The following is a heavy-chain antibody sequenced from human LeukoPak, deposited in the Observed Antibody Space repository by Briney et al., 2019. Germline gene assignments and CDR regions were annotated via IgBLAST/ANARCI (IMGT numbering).Heavy chain of an antibody. D-gene: IGHD3-9*01. V-gene: IGHV4-59*08. J-gene: IGHJ4*02. Sequence: PSETLSLTCTVSGGSISSYYWSWIRQPPGKGLEWIGYIDYSGSTNYNPSLKSRVTISVDTSKNQFSLKLSSVTAADTAVYYCARRGEYYDILTGYYYYFDYWGQGTLVTVSS. CDR1: GGSISSYY. CDR2: IDYSGST. CDR3: ARRGEYYDILTGYYYYFDY.